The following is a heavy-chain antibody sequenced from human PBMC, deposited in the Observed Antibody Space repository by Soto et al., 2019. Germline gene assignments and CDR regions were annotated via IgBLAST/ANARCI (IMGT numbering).Heavy chain of an antibody. J-gene: IGHJ4*02. CDR2: VFHTGDT. V-gene: IGHV4-4*02. CDR1: SDSISRSVW. CDR3: ARKAWVRFDY. D-gene: IGHD7-27*01. Sequence: LSLTCAVSSDSISRSVWWTWVRQPPGKGLEWIGEVFHTGDTNYNPSLKSRVTMSVDKSTNEFSLKVTSVTAADTATYYCARKAWVRFDYWGQGALVTVSS.